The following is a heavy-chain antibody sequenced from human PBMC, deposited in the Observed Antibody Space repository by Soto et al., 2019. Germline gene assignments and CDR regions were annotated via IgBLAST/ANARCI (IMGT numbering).Heavy chain of an antibody. Sequence: ASVKVSCKTSGYTFTTYGLNWVRPAPGQGLELMGWISAYDGKTTYAEKFQGRVTMTTDTSTSTAYMELRSLRSDDTAIYYCARDPREFWTSYWFDPWGQGTPVTVSS. J-gene: IGHJ5*02. V-gene: IGHV1-18*01. CDR3: ARDPREFWTSYWFDP. CDR1: GYTFTTYG. CDR2: ISAYDGKT. D-gene: IGHD3-3*01.